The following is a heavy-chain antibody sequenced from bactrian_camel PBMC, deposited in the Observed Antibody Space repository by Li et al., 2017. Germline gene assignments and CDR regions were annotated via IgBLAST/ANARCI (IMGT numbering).Heavy chain of an antibody. CDR3: AATSAPSWNLNPSNYNY. J-gene: IGHJ4*01. V-gene: IGHV3S26*01. CDR1: TLYYTTYC. CDR2: IDSEGTI. Sequence: VQLVESGGGSVHAGGSLRLSYAASTLYYTTYCMGWFRAAPGKGRDEREGVAAIDSEGTIRYIDSVKGRFTISQDNARNTLYLQMNSLKPEDTAIYYCAATSAPSWNLNPSNYNYWGQGTQVTVS. D-gene: IGHD1*01.